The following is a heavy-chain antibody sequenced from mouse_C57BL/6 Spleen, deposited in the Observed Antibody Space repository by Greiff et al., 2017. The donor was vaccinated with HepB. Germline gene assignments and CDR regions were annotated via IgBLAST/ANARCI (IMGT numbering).Heavy chain of an antibody. V-gene: IGHV1-15*01. D-gene: IGHD2-3*01. CDR3: TSIYDGYLSYAMDY. CDR1: GYTFTDYE. J-gene: IGHJ4*01. Sequence: VQLQQSGAELVRPGASVTLSCKASGYTFTDYEMPWVKQTPVHGLEWIGAIDPETGGTAYNQKFKGKAILTADKSSSTAYMELRSLTSEDSAVYYCTSIYDGYLSYAMDYWGQGTSVTVSS. CDR2: IDPETGGT.